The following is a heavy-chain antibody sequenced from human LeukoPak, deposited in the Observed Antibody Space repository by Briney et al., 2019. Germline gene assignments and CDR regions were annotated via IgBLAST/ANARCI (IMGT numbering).Heavy chain of an antibody. CDR2: IIPILGIA. J-gene: IGHJ4*02. CDR1: GGTXNIFA. V-gene: IGHV1-69*04. Sequence: SVKVSCKASGGTXNIFAISWVRQAPGQGLEWMGRIIPILGIANYAQKFQGRVTITADKSTSTAYMELSSLRSEDTAVYYCASIADYYDSSGYYYPRVWGQGTLVTVSS. D-gene: IGHD3-22*01. CDR3: ASIADYYDSSGYYYPRV.